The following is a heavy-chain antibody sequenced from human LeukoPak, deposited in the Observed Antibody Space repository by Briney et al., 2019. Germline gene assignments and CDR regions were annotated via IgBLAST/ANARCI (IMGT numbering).Heavy chain of an antibody. Sequence: ASVKVSCKVSGYTFTGYYMHWVRQAPGHGLEWMGWINPNSGGTNYAQKFQGRVTMTRDTSISTAYMELSRLRSDDTAVYYCARDLLGLVVVVPAASLAEYFQHWGQGTLVTVSS. CDR1: GYTFTGYY. V-gene: IGHV1-2*02. J-gene: IGHJ1*01. D-gene: IGHD2-2*01. CDR2: INPNSGGT. CDR3: ARDLLGLVVVVPAASLAEYFQH.